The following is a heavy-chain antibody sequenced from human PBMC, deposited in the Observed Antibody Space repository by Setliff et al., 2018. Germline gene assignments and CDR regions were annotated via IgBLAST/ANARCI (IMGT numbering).Heavy chain of an antibody. CDR3: ARSINGYQQRYDI. Sequence: PGGSLRLSCAASGFIFRSYEMKWVRQTPGKGLEWVSYINSGGTKIYYADSVEGRFTISRDNGKNSLFLQMNSVRGEDTAIYYCARSINGYQQRYDIWGQGALVTVSS. J-gene: IGHJ4*02. CDR1: GFIFRSYE. CDR2: INSGGTKI. D-gene: IGHD3-22*01. V-gene: IGHV3-48*03.